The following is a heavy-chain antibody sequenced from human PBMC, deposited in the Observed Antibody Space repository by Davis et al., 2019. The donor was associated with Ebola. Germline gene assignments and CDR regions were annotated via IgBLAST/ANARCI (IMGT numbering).Heavy chain of an antibody. D-gene: IGHD4-17*01. V-gene: IGHV1-18*01. Sequence: ASVKVSCKTSGYSFTSYAISWVRQAPGQGLEWMGWISTYNGRTNYAQNLQGRVSMTIDTSTNTAYMELRNLRSDDTAVYYCARAPTGDYGDPGYWGQGTLVTVSS. J-gene: IGHJ4*02. CDR2: ISTYNGRT. CDR1: GYSFTSYA. CDR3: ARAPTGDYGDPGY.